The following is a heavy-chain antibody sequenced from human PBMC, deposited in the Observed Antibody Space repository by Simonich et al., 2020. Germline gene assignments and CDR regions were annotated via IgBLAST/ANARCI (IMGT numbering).Heavy chain of an antibody. D-gene: IGHD4-4*01. V-gene: IGHV3-74*01. CDR3: ARDYSNYDAFDI. J-gene: IGHJ3*02. CDR1: GFTFSSYW. Sequence: EVQLVESGGGLVQPGGSLRLSCAASGFTFSSYWMHWVRQAPGKGLLGVPLINRDGRSPSYADSVKGRFTISRDNAKNTLHLQMNSLRAEDTAVYYCARDYSNYDAFDIWGQGTMVTVSS. CDR2: INRDGRSP.